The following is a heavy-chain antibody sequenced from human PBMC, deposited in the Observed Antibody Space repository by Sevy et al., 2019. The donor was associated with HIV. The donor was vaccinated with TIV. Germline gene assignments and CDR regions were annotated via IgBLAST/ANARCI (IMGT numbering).Heavy chain of an antibody. CDR3: AGGDTAFRADLYF. CDR2: ISDTDGST. Sequence: GGSLRLSCGASGFSISTHAMNWVRQAPGRGLEWISGISDTDGSTHYADSVKGRFTISIDNAKNTVHLQMKSLRAEDTALDFCAGGDTAFRADLYFWGQGTLVTVSS. V-gene: IGHV3-23*01. D-gene: IGHD5-18*01. J-gene: IGHJ4*02. CDR1: GFSISTHA.